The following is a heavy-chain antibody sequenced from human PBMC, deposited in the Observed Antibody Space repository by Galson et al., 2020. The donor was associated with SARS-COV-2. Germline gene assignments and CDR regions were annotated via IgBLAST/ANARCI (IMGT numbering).Heavy chain of an antibody. CDR3: ARVGHYDSSGFFDY. J-gene: IGHJ4*02. CDR2: IYSGGST. V-gene: IGHV3-53*01. CDR1: GFTVSSNY. Sequence: METGGSLRLSCAASGFTVSSNYMSWVRQAPGKGLEWVSVIYSGGSTYYADSVKGRFTISRDNSKNTLYLQMNSLRAEDTAVYYCARVGHYDSSGFFDYWGQGTLVTVSS. D-gene: IGHD3-22*01.